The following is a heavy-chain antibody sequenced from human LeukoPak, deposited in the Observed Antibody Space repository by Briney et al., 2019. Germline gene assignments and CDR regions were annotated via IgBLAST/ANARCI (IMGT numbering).Heavy chain of an antibody. CDR2: IYTSGST. D-gene: IGHD1-1*01. J-gene: IGHJ4*02. CDR1: GYSISSGYY. Sequence: PSETLSLTCTVSGYSISSGYYWGWVRQPAGKGLEWIGRIYTSGSTNYNPSLKSRVTMSVDTSKNQFSLKLSSVTAADTAVYYCARDANWAAFDYWGQGTLVTVSS. CDR3: ARDANWAAFDY. V-gene: IGHV4-4*07.